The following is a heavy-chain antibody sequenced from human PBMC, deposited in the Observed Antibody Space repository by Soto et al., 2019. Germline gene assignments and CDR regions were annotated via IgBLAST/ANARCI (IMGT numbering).Heavy chain of an antibody. CDR3: ARFLGFLEWLPHSGHYYGMDV. CDR2: IDWDDDK. V-gene: IGHV2-70*01. CDR1: GFSLTSSGMC. J-gene: IGHJ6*02. Sequence: XGPTGVIPPLTRPLTCTFAGFSLTSSGMCVSWIRQPPGKALEWLALIDWDDDKYYSTSLKTRLTISKDTSKNQVVLTMTNMDPVDTATYYCARFLGFLEWLPHSGHYYGMDVWGQGTTVTVSS. D-gene: IGHD3-3*01.